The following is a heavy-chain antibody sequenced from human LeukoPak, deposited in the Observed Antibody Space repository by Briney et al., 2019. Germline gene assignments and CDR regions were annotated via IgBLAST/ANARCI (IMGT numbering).Heavy chain of an antibody. CDR2: IIPILGIA. CDR1: GGTFSSYA. V-gene: IGHV1-69*04. CDR3: ARSRGYSGYGVGNWFDP. D-gene: IGHD5-12*01. Sequence: ASVKVSCKASGGTFSSYAISWVRQAPGQGLEWMGRIIPILGIANYAQKFQGRVTITADKSTSTAYMELSSLRSEDTAVYYCARSRGYSGYGVGNWFDPWAREPWSPSPQ. J-gene: IGHJ5*02.